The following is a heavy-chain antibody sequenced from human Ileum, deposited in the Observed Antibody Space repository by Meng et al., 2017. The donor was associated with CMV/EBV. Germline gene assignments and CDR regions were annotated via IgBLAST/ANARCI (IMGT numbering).Heavy chain of an antibody. CDR3: ARDLPDYDFWSGYYSHYFDY. J-gene: IGHJ4*02. Sequence: TSYPIIWVRQAPGKGLEWMGWISAYNGDTNYAQNVQGRVTMTIDTSTSTAYMELRSLRSDDTAVYYCARDLPDYDFWSGYYSHYFDYWGQGTLVTVSS. D-gene: IGHD3-3*01. CDR1: TSYP. V-gene: IGHV1-18*01. CDR2: ISAYNGDT.